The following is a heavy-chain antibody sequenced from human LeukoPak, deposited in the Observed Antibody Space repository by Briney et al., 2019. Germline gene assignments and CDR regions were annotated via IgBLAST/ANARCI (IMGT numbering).Heavy chain of an antibody. CDR1: GGTFSSYA. J-gene: IGHJ4*02. Sequence: SVKVSCKASGGTFSSYAISWVRQAPGQGLEWMGGIIPIFGTANYAQKFQGRVTITADESTSTAYMELSSLRSEDTAVYYCARAGNRLFDFDYWGQGTLVTVSS. D-gene: IGHD2/OR15-2a*01. CDR2: IIPIFGTA. CDR3: ARAGNRLFDFDY. V-gene: IGHV1-69*13.